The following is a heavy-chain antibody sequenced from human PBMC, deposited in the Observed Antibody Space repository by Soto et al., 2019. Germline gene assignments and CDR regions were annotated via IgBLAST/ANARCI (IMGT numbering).Heavy chain of an antibody. CDR3: ARHKKVAGPREFDY. D-gene: IGHD6-19*01. Sequence: GESLTVSCKGSGYSFTSYWIGWVRQMPGKGLEWMGIIYPGDSDTRYSPSFQGQVTISADKSISTAYLQWSRLKGSDTAMYYCARHKKVAGPREFDYWGQGNLVTVSS. CDR1: GYSFTSYW. J-gene: IGHJ4*02. CDR2: IYPGDSDT. V-gene: IGHV5-51*01.